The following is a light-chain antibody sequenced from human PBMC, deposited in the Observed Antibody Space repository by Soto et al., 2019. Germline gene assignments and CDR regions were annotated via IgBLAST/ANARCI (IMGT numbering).Light chain of an antibody. J-gene: IGLJ2*01. CDR3: QSYDNSHVV. V-gene: IGLV1-40*01. Sequence: QLVLTQPPSVSGAPGQRVTISCTGSSSNIGAGYDVHWYQQLPGTAPKLLIHGNSNRPSGVPDRFSGSKSGTSASLAITGLQAEDEADYYCQSYDNSHVVFGGGTKLTVL. CDR1: SSNIGAGYD. CDR2: GNS.